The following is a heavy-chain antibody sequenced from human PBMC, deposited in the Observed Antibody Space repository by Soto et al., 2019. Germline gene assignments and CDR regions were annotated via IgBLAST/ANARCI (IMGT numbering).Heavy chain of an antibody. Sequence: PSETLSLTCTVSGGSISSSSYYWGWIRQPPGKGLEWIGSIYYSGSTYYNPSLKSRVTISVDTSKNQFSLKLSSVTAADTAVYYCSSITGMVPHFDYWGQGTLVTVSS. D-gene: IGHD5-18*01. V-gene: IGHV4-39*01. J-gene: IGHJ4*02. CDR2: IYYSGST. CDR3: SSITGMVPHFDY. CDR1: GGSISSSSYY.